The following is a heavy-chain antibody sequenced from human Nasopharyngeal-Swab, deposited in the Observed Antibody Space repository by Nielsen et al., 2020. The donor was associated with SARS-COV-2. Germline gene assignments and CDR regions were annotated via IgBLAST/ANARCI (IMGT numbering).Heavy chain of an antibody. CDR2: IYYSGST. J-gene: IGHJ6*02. CDR3: ARDRTDYGILTGWSYYGMDV. D-gene: IGHD3-9*01. Sequence: WIRQPPGKGLEWIGYIYYSGSTYYNPSLKSRVTISVDTSKNQFSLKLSSVTAADTAVYYCARDRTDYGILTGWSYYGMDVWGQGTTVTVSS. V-gene: IGHV4-31*02.